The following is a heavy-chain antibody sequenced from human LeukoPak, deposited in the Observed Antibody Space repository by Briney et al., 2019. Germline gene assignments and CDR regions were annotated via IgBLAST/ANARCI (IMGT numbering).Heavy chain of an antibody. D-gene: IGHD2-15*01. Sequence: GGSLRLSCAASGFTFSDYYMSWIRQAPGKGLEWVSYISSSGSTIYYADPVRGRFTISRDNAKNSLYLQMNSLRAEDTAVYYCARYGCSGGSCYPDYWGQGTLVTVSS. CDR2: ISSSGSTI. V-gene: IGHV3-11*01. CDR1: GFTFSDYY. J-gene: IGHJ4*02. CDR3: ARYGCSGGSCYPDY.